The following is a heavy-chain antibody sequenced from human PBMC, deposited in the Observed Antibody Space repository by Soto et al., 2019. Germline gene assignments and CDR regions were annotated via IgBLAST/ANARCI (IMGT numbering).Heavy chain of an antibody. CDR3: AGGKTVPGLFDY. CDR2: MYSGGSI. CDR1: GLTVSTNH. V-gene: IGHV3-66*01. D-gene: IGHD6-19*01. J-gene: IGHJ4*02. Sequence: EVQLVESGGGLVQPGGSLGLSCAASGLTVSTNHMSWVRQAPGKGLEWVSIMYSGGSIYYADSVKGGFTISRDNSKNTLYLQMSSLRAEDTAVYYCAGGKTVPGLFDYWGQGTLVTVSS.